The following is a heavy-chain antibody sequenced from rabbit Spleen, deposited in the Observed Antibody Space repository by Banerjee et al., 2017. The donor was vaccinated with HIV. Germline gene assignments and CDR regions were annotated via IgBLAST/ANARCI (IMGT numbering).Heavy chain of an antibody. D-gene: IGHD1-1*01. J-gene: IGHJ3*01. CDR2: INMVTGKS. Sequence: QEQLVESGGGLVQPGASLTLTCTASGFSFGDRDVMCWVRQAPGKGLEWITCINMVTGKSVYASWAKGRFIMSRTSSTKVTLQMTSLTAADTATYFCSRMDASSSGYPTRLDLWGPGTLVTVS. V-gene: IGHV1S45*01. CDR3: SRMDASSSGYPTRLDL. CDR1: GFSFGDRDV.